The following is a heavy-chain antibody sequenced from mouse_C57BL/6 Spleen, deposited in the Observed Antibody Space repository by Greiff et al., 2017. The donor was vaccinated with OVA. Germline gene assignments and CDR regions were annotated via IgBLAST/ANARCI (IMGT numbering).Heavy chain of an antibody. D-gene: IGHD1-1*01. CDR3: AREVNYSGRCFGS. Sequence: QVQLQQPGAELVKPGASVKMSCKASGYTFTSYWITWVKQRPGQGLEWIGDLYPGSGSTNYNEKFKSKATLTVDTSSSTAYMQLSSLTSEDSAVYYCAREVNYSGRCFGSWGPGTTLTVSS. CDR1: GYTFTSYW. J-gene: IGHJ2*01. CDR2: LYPGSGST. V-gene: IGHV1-55*01.